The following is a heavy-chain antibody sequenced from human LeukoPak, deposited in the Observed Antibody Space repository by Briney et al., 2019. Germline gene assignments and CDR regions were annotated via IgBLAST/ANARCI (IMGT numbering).Heavy chain of an antibody. Sequence: GGSLRLSCAASGFTFSSYAMSWVGQAPGKGREWVSAISGSGGSAYYADSVKGRFTISRDNSKNTLYLQMNSLRAEDTAVYYCAKDRDSSGWAQEAFDIWGQGTMVTVSS. CDR1: GFTFSSYA. J-gene: IGHJ3*02. V-gene: IGHV3-23*01. CDR2: ISGSGGSA. D-gene: IGHD6-19*01. CDR3: AKDRDSSGWAQEAFDI.